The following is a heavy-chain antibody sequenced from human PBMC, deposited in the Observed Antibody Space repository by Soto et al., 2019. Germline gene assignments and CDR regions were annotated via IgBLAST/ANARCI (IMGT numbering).Heavy chain of an antibody. J-gene: IGHJ4*02. CDR1: GGTFSSYA. V-gene: IGHV1-69*01. Sequence: QVQLVQSGAEVKKPGSSVKVSCKASGGTFSSYAISWVRQAPGQGLEWMGGSIPIFGTANYAQKFQGRVTITADESTSTDYMELSSMRSEDTAVYYWAREGDTAMALDYWGQGTLVTVSS. D-gene: IGHD5-18*01. CDR2: SIPIFGTA. CDR3: AREGDTAMALDY.